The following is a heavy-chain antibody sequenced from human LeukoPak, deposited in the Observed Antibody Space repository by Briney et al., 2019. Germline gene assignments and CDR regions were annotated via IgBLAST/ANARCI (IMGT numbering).Heavy chain of an antibody. CDR2: INEDGSTT. V-gene: IGHV3-74*01. D-gene: IGHD1-26*01. CDR1: GFTFSSNW. J-gene: IGHJ4*02. Sequence: GGSLRLSCAASGFTFSSNWMHWVRQAPGKGLVWVSRINEDGSTTNYADSVKGRSTIFRDDAKNTLYLQMNSLRAEDTAVYYCVRDLGGRSGHWGQGTLVTVSS. CDR3: VRDLGGRSGH.